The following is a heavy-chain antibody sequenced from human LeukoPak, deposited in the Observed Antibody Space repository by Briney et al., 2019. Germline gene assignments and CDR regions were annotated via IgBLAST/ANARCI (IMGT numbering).Heavy chain of an antibody. CDR3: ARVFGAYDSIDC. D-gene: IGHD5-12*01. J-gene: IGHJ4*02. Sequence: GGSLRLSCAASGFSMSGYWMSWVRQAPGKGLECVANIKQDGSERHYADSVKGRFTISRDNAQNSLYLQMNSLRAEETAVYYCARVFGAYDSIDCWGQGTLVTVS. CDR2: IKQDGSER. CDR1: GFSMSGYW. V-gene: IGHV3-7*01.